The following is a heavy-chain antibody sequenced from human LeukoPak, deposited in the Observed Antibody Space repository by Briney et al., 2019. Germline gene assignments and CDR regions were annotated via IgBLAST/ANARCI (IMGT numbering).Heavy chain of an antibody. V-gene: IGHV3-7*01. CDR1: GVTFRTYW. J-gene: IGHJ4*02. CDR2: IKEYGSQK. Sequence: GGSLRLSRAASGVTFRTYWMSGVREAPGRGAEWGANIKEYGSQKHYVDSVKARFTISRDNAKNSLYLQMNSLRAEDTAVYYCARDGVVAGLKGVYFDYWGQGTLVTVSS. CDR3: ARDGVVAGLKGVYFDY. D-gene: IGHD6-19*01.